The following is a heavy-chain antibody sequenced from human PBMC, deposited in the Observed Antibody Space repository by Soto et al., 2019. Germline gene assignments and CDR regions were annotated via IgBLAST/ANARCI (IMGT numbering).Heavy chain of an antibody. CDR3: ARGVAFLDY. D-gene: IGHD2-15*01. CDR2: IHAGNANT. Sequence: QVQLVQSGADVEKPGASLKVSCKASGHTFSSYAIHWVRQAPGQGLEWIGWIHAGNANTKYSQSFQGRVTISRDTSATTAYMELNSLRSEDTAVYYCARGVAFLDYWGQGTLVTVSS. CDR1: GHTFSSYA. V-gene: IGHV1-3*01. J-gene: IGHJ4*02.